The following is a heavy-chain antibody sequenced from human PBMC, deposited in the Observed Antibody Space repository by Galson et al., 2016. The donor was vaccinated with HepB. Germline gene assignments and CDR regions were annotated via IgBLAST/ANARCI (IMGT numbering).Heavy chain of an antibody. J-gene: IGHJ2*01. CDR3: ARDSAGSFDL. D-gene: IGHD3-10*01. Sequence: TLSLTCTVSGGSISSSTYYWGWIRQPPGKGLEWIGSIYYSGSTYYNPSLKSRVTISVDTSKNQFSLKLSSVTAADTAVYYCARDSAGSFDLWGRGTLVTVSS. CDR1: GGSISSSTYY. V-gene: IGHV4-39*07. CDR2: IYYSGST.